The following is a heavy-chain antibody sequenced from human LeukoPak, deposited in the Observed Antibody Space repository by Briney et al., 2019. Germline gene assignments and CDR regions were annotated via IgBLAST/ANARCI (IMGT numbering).Heavy chain of an antibody. CDR2: ISSSSTTI. CDR3: AKSRSYDSSGYSFDY. CDR1: GFTFSSYS. V-gene: IGHV3-48*01. J-gene: IGHJ4*02. Sequence: GGSLRLSCAASGFTFSSYSMMWVRQAPGKGLEWVSYISSSSTTIHYADSVKGRFTISRDNSKNTLYLHMNSLKAEDTAVYYCAKSRSYDSSGYSFDYWGQGTLVTVSS. D-gene: IGHD3-22*01.